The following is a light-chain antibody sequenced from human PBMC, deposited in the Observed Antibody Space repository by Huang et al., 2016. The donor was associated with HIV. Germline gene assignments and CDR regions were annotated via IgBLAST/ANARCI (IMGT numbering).Light chain of an antibody. CDR1: QSVNNK. V-gene: IGKV3-15*01. CDR3: QQYNDWPRT. CDR2: GPS. Sequence: EIVMTQFPGTVSVSPGERATLSCRASQSVNNKLAWYQQKPGQAPRLLIYGPSTRAAGIPARFSGSGSWTEFTLTITSLQSEDFAVYYCQQYNDWPRTFGQGTKVEIK. J-gene: IGKJ1*01.